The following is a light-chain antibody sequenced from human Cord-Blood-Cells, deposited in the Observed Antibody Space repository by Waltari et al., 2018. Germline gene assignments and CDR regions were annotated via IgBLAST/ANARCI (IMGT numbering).Light chain of an antibody. Sequence: QSALTQPASVSGSPGQSITISCPGPSSDVGGYNYVSWYQQHPGKAPKLMIYDVSKRPSGVSNRFSGSKSGNTASLTISGLQAEDEADYYCSSYTSSSTRVFGGGTKLTVL. CDR1: SSDVGGYNY. CDR2: DVS. CDR3: SSYTSSSTRV. J-gene: IGLJ3*02. V-gene: IGLV2-14*03.